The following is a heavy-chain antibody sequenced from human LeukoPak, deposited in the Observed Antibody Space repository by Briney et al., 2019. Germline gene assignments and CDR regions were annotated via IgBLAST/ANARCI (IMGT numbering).Heavy chain of an antibody. V-gene: IGHV5-51*01. D-gene: IGHD2-8*01. J-gene: IGHJ3*02. Sequence: WIRQPAGKGLEWMGNIYPGDSDTTYSPSFQGQVTISVDKSITTAFLQWSSLKASDTAMYYCARQAYANNLDAFDIRGQGTMVTVSS. CDR3: ARQAYANNLDAFDI. CDR2: IYPGDSDT.